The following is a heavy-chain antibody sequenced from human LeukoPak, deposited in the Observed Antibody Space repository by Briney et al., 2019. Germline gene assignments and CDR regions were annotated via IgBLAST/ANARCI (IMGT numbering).Heavy chain of an antibody. D-gene: IGHD1-20*01. CDR3: ATGDNWKGGAFDI. CDR1: GFTFSSYE. J-gene: IGHJ3*02. V-gene: IGHV3-48*03. CDR2: ISSSGSTI. Sequence: GGSLRLSCAASGFTFSSYEMNWVRQAPGKGLEWVSYISSSGSTIYYADSVKGRFTISRDNAKNSPYLQMNSLRAEDTAVYYCATGDNWKGGAFDIWGQGTMVTVSS.